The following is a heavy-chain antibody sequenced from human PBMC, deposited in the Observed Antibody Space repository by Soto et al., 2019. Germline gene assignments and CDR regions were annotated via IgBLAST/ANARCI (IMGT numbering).Heavy chain of an antibody. CDR3: AREISSDYYYYGMDV. Sequence: EVQLVESGGGLVQPGGSLRLSCAASGFTFSSHSMNWVRQAPGKGLEWVSYISSSSRTIYYTDSVKGRFTISRDNAKNSLYLQMNSLRDEDTAGYYCAREISSDYYYYGMDVWGQGTPVTVSS. CDR2: ISSSSRTI. J-gene: IGHJ6*02. D-gene: IGHD3-22*01. V-gene: IGHV3-48*02. CDR1: GFTFSSHS.